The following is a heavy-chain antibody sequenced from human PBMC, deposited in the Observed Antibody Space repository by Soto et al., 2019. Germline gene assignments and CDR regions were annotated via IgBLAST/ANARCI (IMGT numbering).Heavy chain of an antibody. CDR2: ISYDGSNK. Sequence: QVQLVESGGGVVQPGRSLRLSCVASGFTFSSYGMHWVRQAPGKGLEWVAVISYDGSNKYYADSVKGRFTISRDNSKNTLYLQLNSWRAEDTSVYYCAKGYGGYDTHLLYWGQGTLVTVSS. V-gene: IGHV3-30*18. D-gene: IGHD5-12*01. CDR1: GFTFSSYG. J-gene: IGHJ4*02. CDR3: AKGYGGYDTHLLY.